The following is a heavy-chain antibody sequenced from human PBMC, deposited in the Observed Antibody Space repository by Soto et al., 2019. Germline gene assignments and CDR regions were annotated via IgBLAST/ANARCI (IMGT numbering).Heavy chain of an antibody. CDR3: AKRDYGGNSAGY. CDR1: GFTFSSYA. Sequence: RLSCAASGFTFSSYAMSWVRPAPGKGLEWVSAISGSGGSTYYADSVKGRFTISRDNSKNTLYLQMNSLRAEDTPVYYCAKRDYGGNSAGYWGQGTLVTVSS. D-gene: IGHD4-17*01. CDR2: ISGSGGST. V-gene: IGHV3-23*01. J-gene: IGHJ4*02.